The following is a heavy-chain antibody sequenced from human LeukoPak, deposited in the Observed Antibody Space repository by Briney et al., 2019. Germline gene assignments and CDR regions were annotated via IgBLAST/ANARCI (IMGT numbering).Heavy chain of an antibody. CDR1: GFTFSSYA. D-gene: IGHD4-23*01. CDR3: ARDFYGGKEGDGYYFDY. CDR2: ISYDGSNE. V-gene: IGHV3-30*04. J-gene: IGHJ4*02. Sequence: GRSLRLSCAASGFTFSSYAMHWVRQAPGKGLEWVAVISYDGSNEYYADSVKGRFTISRDNSKNTLYLQMNSLRAEDTAVYYCARDFYGGKEGDGYYFDYWGQGTLVTVSS.